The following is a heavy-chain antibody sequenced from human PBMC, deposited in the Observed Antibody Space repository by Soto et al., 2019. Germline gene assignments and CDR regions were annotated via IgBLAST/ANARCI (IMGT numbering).Heavy chain of an antibody. CDR2: ISAYNGNT. J-gene: IGHJ6*02. CDR1: GYTFTSYG. D-gene: IGHD1-7*01. CDR3: AREPLTGTTYTQYGMDV. V-gene: IGHV1-18*01. Sequence: ASVKVSCKASGYTFTSYGISWVRQAPGQGFEWMGWISAYNGNTNYAQKLQGRVTMTTDTSTSTAYMELRSLRAEDTAVYYCAREPLTGTTYTQYGMDVWGQGTTVTVSS.